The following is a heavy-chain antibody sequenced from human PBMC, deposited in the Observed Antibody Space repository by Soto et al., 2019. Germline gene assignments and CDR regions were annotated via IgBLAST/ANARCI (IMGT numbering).Heavy chain of an antibody. CDR2: VDPSDSDI. V-gene: IGHV5-51*01. D-gene: IGHD6-19*01. Sequence: GESLKISCKTSGYNFDNYWIIWVRQMPGKGLEWMGRVDPSDSDIRYSPSLQGQVTISADKSISTAYLEWSSLKASDTAMCYCARQHPLDSSAWYIWGQGTLVTVSS. CDR3: ARQHPLDSSAWYI. CDR1: GYNFDNYW. J-gene: IGHJ4*02.